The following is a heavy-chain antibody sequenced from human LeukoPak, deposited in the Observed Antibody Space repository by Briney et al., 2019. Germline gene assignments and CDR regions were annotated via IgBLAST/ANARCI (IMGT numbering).Heavy chain of an antibody. J-gene: IGHJ6*03. CDR3: ARGHYSNIDYYYYYYMDV. CDR1: GGTFSSYA. V-gene: IGHV1-69*05. D-gene: IGHD4-11*01. Sequence: ASVKVSCKASGGTFSSYAISWVRQAPGQGLEWIGGIIPIFGTANYAQKFQGRVTITTDESTSTAYMELSSLRSEDTAVYYCARGHYSNIDYYYYYYMDVWGKGTTVTVSS. CDR2: IIPIFGTA.